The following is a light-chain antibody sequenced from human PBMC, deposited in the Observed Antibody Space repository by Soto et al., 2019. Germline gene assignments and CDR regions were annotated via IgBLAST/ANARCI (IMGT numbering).Light chain of an antibody. CDR1: QSVNSR. V-gene: IGKV3-15*01. J-gene: IGKJ1*01. CDR3: QQYNNWPWT. Sequence: EIVMTQSPATLSVSPGARAPLSCRASQSVNSRLAWYQQKPGQTPRLLIYDASTRATGIPTRFSGSGSGTDFTLTISSLQSEDFAVYYCQQYNNWPWTFGQGTKVDIK. CDR2: DAS.